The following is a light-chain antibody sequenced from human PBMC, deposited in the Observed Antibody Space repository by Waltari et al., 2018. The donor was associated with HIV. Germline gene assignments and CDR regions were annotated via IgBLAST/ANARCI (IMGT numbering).Light chain of an antibody. CDR2: SNN. J-gene: IGLJ2*01. V-gene: IGLV1-44*01. CDR1: TSNIGSNT. Sequence: QSVLTQPPSASGTPGQRVTISCSGSTSNIGSNTVSWYQQLPETAPKLVIFSNNQRPSGVPDRFSGSKSGTSASLAISGLQSEDEGDYYCAAWDDSLNGVVFGGQTKVTVL. CDR3: AAWDDSLNGVV.